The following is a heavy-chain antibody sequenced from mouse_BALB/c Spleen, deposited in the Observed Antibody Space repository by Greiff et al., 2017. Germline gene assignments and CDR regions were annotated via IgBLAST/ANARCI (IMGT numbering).Heavy chain of an antibody. CDR2: ISYSGST. Sequence: EVQLQESGPGLVKPSQSLSLTCTVTGYSITSDYAWNWIRQFPGNKLEWMGYISYSGSTSYNPSLKSRISITRDTSKNQFFLQLNSVTTEDTATYYCAKYGNYDFDYWGQGTTLTVSS. CDR3: AKYGNYDFDY. V-gene: IGHV3-2*02. D-gene: IGHD2-1*01. J-gene: IGHJ2*01. CDR1: GYSITSDYA.